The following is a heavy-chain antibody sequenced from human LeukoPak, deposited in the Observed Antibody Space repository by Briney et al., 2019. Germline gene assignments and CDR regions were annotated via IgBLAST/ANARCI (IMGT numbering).Heavy chain of an antibody. J-gene: IGHJ4*02. V-gene: IGHV5-51*01. D-gene: IGHD3-22*01. CDR1: GYRFTSDW. Sequence: PGESLKISCKGSGYRFTSDWIGWVRQTPGKGLEWMGIIYPGDSESRYSPSFQGQVTISADKSISTAYLQWSSLKASDTAMYYCARSSGLGYYFDYWGQGTLVTVSS. CDR2: IYPGDSES. CDR3: ARSSGLGYYFDY.